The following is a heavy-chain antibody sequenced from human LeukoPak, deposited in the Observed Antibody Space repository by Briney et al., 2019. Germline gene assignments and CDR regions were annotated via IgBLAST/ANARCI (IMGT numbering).Heavy chain of an antibody. Sequence: SETLSLTCAAYGGSFRNYWWTWIRQPPGKGLEWIGEIHDSGRTNYNPSLKSRVTISVDTSKNQFSLKLSSVIAADTAVYFCVRGGYWTFDSWGQGILVTVSS. V-gene: IGHV4-34*01. CDR1: GGSFRNYW. CDR2: IHDSGRT. J-gene: IGHJ5*01. D-gene: IGHD3-22*01. CDR3: VRGGYWTFDS.